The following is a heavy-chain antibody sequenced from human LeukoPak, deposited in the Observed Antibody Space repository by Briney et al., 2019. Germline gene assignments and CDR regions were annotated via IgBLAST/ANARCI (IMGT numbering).Heavy chain of an antibody. CDR1: GGSINSINW. CDR3: ANKYYFDSSPLDY. CDR2: IYHSGST. V-gene: IGHV4-4*02. Sequence: KPSGTLSHTCSVYGGSINSINWGSWVRQPPGKGLEWIGEIYHSGSTNCNPSLKSRVTISVDKSKNQFSLKLSSVTAADTAVYYCANKYYFDSSPLDYWGQGTLVTVSS. J-gene: IGHJ4*02. D-gene: IGHD3-22*01.